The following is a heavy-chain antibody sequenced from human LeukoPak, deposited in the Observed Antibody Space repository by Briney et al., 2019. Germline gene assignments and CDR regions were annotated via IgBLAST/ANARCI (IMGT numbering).Heavy chain of an antibody. Sequence: GASVKVSCKASGYTFAVYYIHWFRQAPGQGLEWMGWISPNIGGTTFAQRFQGRVTMTRDSSISTVYMELTRLRPDDTAVYYCARGGSSDAFDIWGQGTMVTVSS. V-gene: IGHV1-2*02. J-gene: IGHJ3*02. D-gene: IGHD1-26*01. CDR1: GYTFAVYY. CDR3: ARGGSSDAFDI. CDR2: ISPNIGGT.